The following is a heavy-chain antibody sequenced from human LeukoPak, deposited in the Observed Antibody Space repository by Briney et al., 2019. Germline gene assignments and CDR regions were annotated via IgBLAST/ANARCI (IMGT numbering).Heavy chain of an antibody. Sequence: GGSLRLSRAASGFTFSSYAMSWVRQAPGKGLEWVSAISGSGGSTYYADSVKGRFTISRDNSKNTLYLQMNSLRAEDTAVYYCARSSSGWYGGYYFDYWGQGTLVTVSS. CDR1: GFTFSSYA. CDR2: ISGSGGST. J-gene: IGHJ4*02. D-gene: IGHD6-19*01. V-gene: IGHV3-23*01. CDR3: ARSSSGWYGGYYFDY.